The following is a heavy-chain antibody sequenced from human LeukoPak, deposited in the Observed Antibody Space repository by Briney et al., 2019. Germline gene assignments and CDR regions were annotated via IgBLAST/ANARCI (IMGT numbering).Heavy chain of an antibody. CDR1: GFTFSSFA. CDR3: AKGYYGSGSYPTLDN. V-gene: IGHV3-23*01. Sequence: GGSLRLSCAASGFTFSSFAMSWVRQAPGKGLEWVSAMSGSDGRTYYADSVKGRFTISRDNSKNTLYLQMNSLRAEDTAVYYCAKGYYGSGSYPTLDNWGQGTLVTVSS. D-gene: IGHD3-10*01. J-gene: IGHJ4*02. CDR2: MSGSDGRT.